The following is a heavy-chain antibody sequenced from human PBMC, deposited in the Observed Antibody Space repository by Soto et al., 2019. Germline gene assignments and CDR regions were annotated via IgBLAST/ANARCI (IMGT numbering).Heavy chain of an antibody. CDR1: GFTFSSYA. V-gene: IGHV3-30-3*01. CDR2: ISYDGSNK. J-gene: IGHJ5*02. Sequence: PGGSLRLSCAASGFTFSSYAMHWVRQAPGKGLEWVAVISYDGSNKYYADSVKGRFTISRDNSKNTLYLQMNSLRAEDTAVYYCSGDRFESGYRLFDPWGQGTLVTVSS. D-gene: IGHD5-12*01. CDR3: SGDRFESGYRLFDP.